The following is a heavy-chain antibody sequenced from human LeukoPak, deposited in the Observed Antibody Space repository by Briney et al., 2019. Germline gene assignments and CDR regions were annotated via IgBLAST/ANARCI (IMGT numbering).Heavy chain of an antibody. D-gene: IGHD3-10*01. CDR1: GYTFINYG. CDR2: ISAYNGDT. Sequence: ASVKVSCKSSGYTFINYGISWVRQAPGQGLEWMGWISAYNGDTNYAQKLQGRVTITTDTSTSTAYMEVRSLRSDDTDVYYCARDDGIGSGSYSFDYWGQGTLVTVSS. CDR3: ARDDGIGSGSYSFDY. V-gene: IGHV1-18*01. J-gene: IGHJ4*02.